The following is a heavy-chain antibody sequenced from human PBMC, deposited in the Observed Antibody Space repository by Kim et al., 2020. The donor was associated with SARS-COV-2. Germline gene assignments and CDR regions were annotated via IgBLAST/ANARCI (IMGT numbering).Heavy chain of an antibody. Sequence: YAQKLQGRVTMTTDTSTSTAYMELRSLRSDDTAVYYCATDPDRYNWEFDYWGQGTLVTVSS. CDR3: ATDPDRYNWEFDY. D-gene: IGHD1-1*01. J-gene: IGHJ4*02. V-gene: IGHV1-18*01.